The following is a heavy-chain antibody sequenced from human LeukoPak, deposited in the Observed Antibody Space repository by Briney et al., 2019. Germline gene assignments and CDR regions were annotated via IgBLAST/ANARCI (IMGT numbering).Heavy chain of an antibody. CDR1: GFTFSSYG. V-gene: IGHV3-30*18. Sequence: GGSLRLSCAASGFTFSSYGMHWVRQAPGKGLEWVAVISYDGSYKNYADSVKGRFTISRDNSKNTLYLEMNSLRAEDTAVYYCAKESFPVWGQGTLVTVSP. CDR2: ISYDGSYK. J-gene: IGHJ4*02. D-gene: IGHD2/OR15-2a*01. CDR3: AKESFPV.